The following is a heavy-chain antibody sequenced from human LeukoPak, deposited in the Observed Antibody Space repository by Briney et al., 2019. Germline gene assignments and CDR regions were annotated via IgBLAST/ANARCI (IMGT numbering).Heavy chain of an antibody. CDR2: IYYSGST. J-gene: IGHJ4*02. CDR1: GGSISSGDYY. Sequence: SETLSPTCTVSGGSISSGDYYWSWIRQPPGKGLEWIGYIYYSGSTYYNPSLKSRVTISVDTSKNQFSLKLSSVTAADTAVYYCARADFWSGLDYWGQGTLVTVSS. CDR3: ARADFWSGLDY. V-gene: IGHV4-30-4*01. D-gene: IGHD3-3*01.